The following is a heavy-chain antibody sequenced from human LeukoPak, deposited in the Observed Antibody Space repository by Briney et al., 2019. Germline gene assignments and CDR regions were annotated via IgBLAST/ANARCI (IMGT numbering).Heavy chain of an antibody. CDR1: GFTFDDYT. J-gene: IGHJ4*02. CDR3: AKGCGGDCYSLDY. CDR2: ISWDGGST. Sequence: GGSLRLSCAASGFTFDDYTMHWVRQAPGKGLEWVSLISWDGGSTYYADSVKGRFTISRDNSKNSLYPQMNSLRTEDTALYYCAKGCGGDCYSLDYWGQGTLVTVSS. D-gene: IGHD2-21*01. V-gene: IGHV3-43*01.